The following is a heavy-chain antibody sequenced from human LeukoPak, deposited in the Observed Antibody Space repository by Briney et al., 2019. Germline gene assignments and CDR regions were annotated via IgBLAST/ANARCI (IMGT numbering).Heavy chain of an antibody. CDR1: GGSISSSSYY. J-gene: IGHJ5*02. D-gene: IGHD2-2*02. CDR2: IYYSGST. V-gene: IGHV4-39*01. Sequence: SETLSLTCTVSGGSISSSSYYWGWIRQPPGKGLEWIGSIYYSGSTYYNPSLRSRVTISVDTSKNQFSLKLSSVTAADTAVYYCARRYYTFFDPWGQGTLVTVSS. CDR3: ARRYYTFFDP.